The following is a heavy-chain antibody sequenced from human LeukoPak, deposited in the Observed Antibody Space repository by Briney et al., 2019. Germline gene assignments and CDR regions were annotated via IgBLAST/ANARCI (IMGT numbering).Heavy chain of an antibody. CDR2: ISGSGGST. CDR1: GFTFSDYY. J-gene: IGHJ4*02. Sequence: PGGSLRLSCAASGFTFSDYYMSWIRQAPGKGPEWVPAISGSGGSTYYADSVKGRFTISRDNSKNTLYLQMNSLRAEDTAVYYCAKDPPWYYDSSGSTDYWGQGTLVTVSS. D-gene: IGHD3-22*01. V-gene: IGHV3-23*01. CDR3: AKDPPWYYDSSGSTDY.